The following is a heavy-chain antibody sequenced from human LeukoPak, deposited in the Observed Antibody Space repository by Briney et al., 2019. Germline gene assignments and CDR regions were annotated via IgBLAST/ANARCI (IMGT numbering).Heavy chain of an antibody. D-gene: IGHD6-13*01. CDR1: GFTFSSYE. V-gene: IGHV3-64*05. CDR2: ISSSGDRT. CDR3: VKDTLPKGYSTRWYYAFDV. Sequence: GGSLRLSCAASGFTFSSYEMNWVRQAPGKGLECVSAISSSGDRTYYADSVKGRFTISRDNSKNTLFFLMSSLRTEDTAVYYCVKDTLPKGYSTRWYYAFDVWGQGTTVTVSP. J-gene: IGHJ3*01.